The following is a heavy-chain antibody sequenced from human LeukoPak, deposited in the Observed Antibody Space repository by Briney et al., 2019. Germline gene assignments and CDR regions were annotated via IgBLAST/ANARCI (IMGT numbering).Heavy chain of an antibody. J-gene: IGHJ6*02. D-gene: IGHD1-26*01. CDR3: ARDGLGSGRTGGMDV. CDR2: IKEDGSEK. V-gene: IGHV3-7*01. Sequence: QAGGSLRLSCAASGFTFSSHWMSWVRQAPGKGMEWVANIKEDGSEKFYVDSLKGRFTISRDNAKKSLYLQMNSLRVEDTALYYCARDGLGSGRTGGMDVWGQGTTVTVSS. CDR1: GFTFSSHW.